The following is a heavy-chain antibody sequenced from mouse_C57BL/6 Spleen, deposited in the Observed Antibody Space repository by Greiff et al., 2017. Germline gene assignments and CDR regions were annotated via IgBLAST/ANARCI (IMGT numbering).Heavy chain of an antibody. V-gene: IGHV1-53*01. J-gene: IGHJ3*01. CDR3: ARGYYYGSSFSWFAY. CDR2: INPSNGGT. CDR1: GYTFTSYW. Sequence: QVHVKQPGTELVKPGASVKLSCKASGYTFTSYWMHWVKQRPGQGLEWIGNINPSNGGTNYNEKFKSKATLTVDKSSSTAYMQLSSLTSEDSAVYYCARGYYYGSSFSWFAYWGQGTLVTVSA. D-gene: IGHD1-1*01.